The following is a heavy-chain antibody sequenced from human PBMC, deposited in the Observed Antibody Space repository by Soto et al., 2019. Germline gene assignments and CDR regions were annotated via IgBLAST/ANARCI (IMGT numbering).Heavy chain of an antibody. CDR2: IIPIFGTA. V-gene: IGHV1-69*01. D-gene: IGHD6-19*01. CDR3: ARPIAVAGNCYYYGMDV. J-gene: IGHJ6*02. Sequence: QVQLVQSGAEVKKPGSSVKVSCKASGGTFSSYAISWVRQAPGQGLEWMGGIIPIFGTANYAQKFQGRVTITADESTSTAYMELSSLRSEDTAVYYCARPIAVAGNCYYYGMDVWGQGTTVTVSS. CDR1: GGTFSSYA.